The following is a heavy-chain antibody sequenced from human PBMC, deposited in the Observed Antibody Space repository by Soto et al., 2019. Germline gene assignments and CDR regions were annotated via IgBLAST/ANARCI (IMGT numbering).Heavy chain of an antibody. D-gene: IGHD6-13*01. Sequence: GGSRRLSCAAYGFTFSSYAMSWVRQAPGKGLEWVSAISGSGGSTYYADSVKGRFTISXXXSXXTXXLXXNXXRAXDTAVYYCAKDQQMASWYFDLWGRGTLVTVSS. CDR1: GFTFSSYA. CDR3: AKDQQMASWYFDL. V-gene: IGHV3-23*01. CDR2: ISGSGGST. J-gene: IGHJ2*01.